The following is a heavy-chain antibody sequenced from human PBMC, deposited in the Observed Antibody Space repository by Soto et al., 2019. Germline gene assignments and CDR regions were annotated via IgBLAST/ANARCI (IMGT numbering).Heavy chain of an antibody. V-gene: IGHV3-21*01. CDR3: VRSGTAPMLRHNWFDP. Sequence: EVQLVESGGGLVKPGGSLRLSCAASGFTFTTYDMNWVRQAPGKGLEWVSSITTTSRYIYYADSVRGRFTISRDNAKNSLFLQMASLRAADTAVYYSVRSGTAPMLRHNWFDPWGQGTLVTVSS. D-gene: IGHD1-1*01. J-gene: IGHJ5*02. CDR1: GFTFTTYD. CDR2: ITTTSRYI.